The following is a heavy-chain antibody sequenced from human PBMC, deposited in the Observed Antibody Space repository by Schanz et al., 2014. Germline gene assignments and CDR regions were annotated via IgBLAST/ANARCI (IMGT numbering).Heavy chain of an antibody. Sequence: QVHLVESGGGVVQPGRSLRLSCAASGFTFSSYSMHWVRQAPGKGLEWVAVILYDGSKTYYADSVKGRFTISRDNSNHTLYLQMNSLRAEDTAVYYCAKIRYDSSGYYLPYYGMDVWGQGTTVIVSS. CDR2: ILYDGSKT. CDR3: AKIRYDSSGYYLPYYGMDV. CDR1: GFTFSSYS. D-gene: IGHD3-22*01. J-gene: IGHJ6*02. V-gene: IGHV3-33*06.